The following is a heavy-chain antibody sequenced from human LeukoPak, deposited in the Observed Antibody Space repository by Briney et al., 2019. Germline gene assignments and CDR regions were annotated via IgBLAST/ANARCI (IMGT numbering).Heavy chain of an antibody. D-gene: IGHD3-22*01. CDR1: GFTFSTYA. CDR2: ISYDGSNK. CDR3: AKDLGDYYDSSGYYST. Sequence: PGRSLSLSCAASGFTFSTYATHWVRQAPGKGLEWVAVISYDGSNKYYADSVKGRFTISRDNSKNTLYLQMNSLRAEDTAVYYCAKDLGDYYDSSGYYSTWGQGTLVTVSS. J-gene: IGHJ5*02. V-gene: IGHV3-30*18.